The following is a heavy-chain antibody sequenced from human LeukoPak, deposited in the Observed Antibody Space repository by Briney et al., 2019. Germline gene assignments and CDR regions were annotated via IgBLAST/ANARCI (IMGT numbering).Heavy chain of an antibody. CDR2: INPNSGGT. Sequence: ASVKVSCKASGYTFTGYYMHWVRQAPGQGLEWMGWINPNSGGTNYAQKFQGRVTMTRDTSIGTAYMELSRLRSDDTAVYYCARGRDYDILTGYYSSAIDYWGQGTLVTVSS. CDR1: GYTFTGYY. CDR3: ARGRDYDILTGYYSSAIDY. J-gene: IGHJ4*02. D-gene: IGHD3-9*01. V-gene: IGHV1-2*02.